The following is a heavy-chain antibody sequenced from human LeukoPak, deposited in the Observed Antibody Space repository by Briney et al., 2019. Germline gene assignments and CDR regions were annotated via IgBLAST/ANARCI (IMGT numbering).Heavy chain of an antibody. V-gene: IGHV3-23*01. J-gene: IGHJ4*02. CDR3: ARGLGRPYYYGSGSYYNHGSY. CDR2: ISGSGDTT. Sequence: PGGSLRLSCAASGFTFSSYAMNWVRQAPGKGLEWVSFISGSGDTTYYADSVKGRFAISRDSSKNTLYLQMNSLRAEDTAVYYCARGLGRPYYYGSGSYYNHGSYWGQGTLVTVSS. D-gene: IGHD3-10*01. CDR1: GFTFSSYA.